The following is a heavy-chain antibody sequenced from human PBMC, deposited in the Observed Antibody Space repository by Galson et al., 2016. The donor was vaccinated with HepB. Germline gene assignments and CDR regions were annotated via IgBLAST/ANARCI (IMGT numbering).Heavy chain of an antibody. Sequence: SETLSLTCTVSGGSISSSSYYWGWIRQPPGKGLEWIGSIYYSGNTFYNLSLKSRLTISVDTSKSQFSLKLSSVTAADTAVYYCARHGTGDSYYYYYYMDVWGKGTTVTVSS. CDR3: ARHGTGDSYYYYYYMDV. J-gene: IGHJ6*03. CDR2: IYYSGNT. D-gene: IGHD7-27*01. CDR1: GGSISSSSYY. V-gene: IGHV4-39*01.